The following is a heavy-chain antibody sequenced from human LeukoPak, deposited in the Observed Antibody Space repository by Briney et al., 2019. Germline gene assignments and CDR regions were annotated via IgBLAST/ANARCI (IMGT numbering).Heavy chain of an antibody. CDR3: ARQERRNYYFEVLDY. Sequence: KSGGSLRLSCAASGFTFTDYYMSWIRQAPGEGLEWVASISYNGRNKYYADSVKGRFTIDRDNPKNIVYLQMNSLRADDTAGYSCARQERRNYYFEVLDYWGQGTLVTVSS. CDR1: GFTFTDYY. J-gene: IGHJ4*02. V-gene: IGHV3-11*04. D-gene: IGHD3-22*01. CDR2: ISYNGRNK.